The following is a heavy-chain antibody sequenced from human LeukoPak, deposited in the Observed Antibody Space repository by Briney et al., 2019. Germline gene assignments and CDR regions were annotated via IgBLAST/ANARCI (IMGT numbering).Heavy chain of an antibody. V-gene: IGHV4-4*07. CDR1: GGSISSYY. D-gene: IGHD2-21*01. J-gene: IGHJ4*02. Sequence: SETLSLTCTVSGGSISSYYWSWIRQPAGKGLEWIGRIYTSGSTNYNPSLKSRVTMSVDTSKNQFPVKLSSVTAADTAVYYCVRVQAGGEGFDYWGEGTLVTVSS. CDR3: VRVQAGGEGFDY. CDR2: IYTSGST.